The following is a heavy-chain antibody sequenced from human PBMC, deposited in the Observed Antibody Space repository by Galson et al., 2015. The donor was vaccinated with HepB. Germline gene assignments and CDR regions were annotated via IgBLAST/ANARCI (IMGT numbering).Heavy chain of an antibody. CDR2: IIPLLDTT. V-gene: IGHV1-69*13. D-gene: IGHD4-17*01. CDR3: AGRARGDYPGYHDYAMDV. J-gene: IGHJ6*02. CDR1: GGTFSSYA. Sequence: SVKVSCKASGGTFSSYAINWVRQAPGQGLEWMGGIIPLLDTTNYAQKFQGRVTIAADESTRTAYMELSSVNSEDTAVYYCAGRARGDYPGYHDYAMDVWGQGTTVTVAS.